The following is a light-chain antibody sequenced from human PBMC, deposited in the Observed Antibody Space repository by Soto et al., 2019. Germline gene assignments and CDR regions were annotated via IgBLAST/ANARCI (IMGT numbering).Light chain of an antibody. J-gene: IGKJ2*01. CDR2: GAS. CDR3: QQYGSSPPYT. V-gene: IGKV3-20*01. CDR1: QSVSSSY. Sequence: EIVLTQSPGILSLSPGERNTLSCRAGQSVSSSYLAGYQQTPGQAPRLLIYGASNRATGNPDRFSFSGSKTNFTLTISRLEPEDFAVYYCQQYGSSPPYTFGQGTKLEIK.